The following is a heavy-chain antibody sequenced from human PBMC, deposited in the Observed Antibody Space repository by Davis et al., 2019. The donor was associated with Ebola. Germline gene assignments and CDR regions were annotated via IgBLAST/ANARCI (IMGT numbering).Heavy chain of an antibody. CDR3: VRGYTAMDILVYFDY. D-gene: IGHD5-18*01. CDR2: IYYSGST. J-gene: IGHJ4*02. V-gene: IGHV4-59*08. Sequence: PSETLSLTCTVSGGSISSYYWSWIRQPPGKGLEWIGYIYYSGSTNCNPSLKSRVTISVDTSKNQFSLKLSSVTAADTAVYYCVRGYTAMDILVYFDYWGQGTLVTVSS. CDR1: GGSISSYY.